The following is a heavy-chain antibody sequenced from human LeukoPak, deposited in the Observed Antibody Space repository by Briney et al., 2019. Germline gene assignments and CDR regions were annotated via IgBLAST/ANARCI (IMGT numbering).Heavy chain of an antibody. J-gene: IGHJ5*02. D-gene: IGHD6-13*01. V-gene: IGHV4-61*02. Sequence: SETLSLTCTVSGGSISSGSYYWSWIRQPAGKGLEWIGRIYTSGSTNYNPSLKSRVTISVDKSKNQFSLKLSSVTAADTAVYYCARVDGSSWYQNWFDPWGQGTLVTVSS. CDR3: ARVDGSSWYQNWFDP. CDR2: IYTSGST. CDR1: GGSISSGSYY.